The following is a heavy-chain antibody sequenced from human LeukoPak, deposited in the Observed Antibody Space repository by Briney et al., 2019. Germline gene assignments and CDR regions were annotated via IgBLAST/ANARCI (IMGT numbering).Heavy chain of an antibody. CDR2: IYYSGST. D-gene: IGHD4-17*01. V-gene: IGHV4-59*01. CDR3: AASTVTPTSGWFDP. J-gene: IGHJ5*02. CDR1: GGSISSYY. Sequence: SETLSLTCSVSGGSISSYYWSWIRQPPGKGLEWIGYIYYSGSTNYNPSLKSRVTISVDTSKNQFSLKLSSVTAADTAVYYCAASTVTPTSGWFDPWGQGTLVTVSS.